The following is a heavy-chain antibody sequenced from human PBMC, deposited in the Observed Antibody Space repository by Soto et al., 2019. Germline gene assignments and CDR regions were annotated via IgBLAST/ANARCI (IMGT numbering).Heavy chain of an antibody. D-gene: IGHD3-10*01. J-gene: IGHJ3*02. Sequence: QVQLQESGPGLVKPSQTLSLTCTVSGGSISSDDYYWSWIRQPPGKGLEWIGYIYYSGSTYYNPSLKSRVTLSVDPSKTHFPLRLSSVTAADTAVYYCARDTSYYYAAPSAFDIWGQGTMVTVSS. CDR2: IYYSGST. CDR1: GGSISSDDYY. V-gene: IGHV4-30-4*01. CDR3: ARDTSYYYAAPSAFDI.